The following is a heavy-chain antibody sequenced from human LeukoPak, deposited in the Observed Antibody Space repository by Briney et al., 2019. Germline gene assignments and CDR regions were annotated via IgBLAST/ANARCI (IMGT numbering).Heavy chain of an antibody. CDR1: GGTFSSYA. CDR3: ARDRGSGSYYDY. J-gene: IGHJ4*02. CDR2: IIPIFGTA. D-gene: IGHD1-26*01. V-gene: IGHV1-69*05. Sequence: SVKVSCKASGGTFSSYAISWVRQAPGQGLEWMGGIIPIFGTANYAQKFQGRVTMTTDTSTSTAYMELRSLRSDDTAVYYCARDRGSGSYYDYWGQGTLVTVSS.